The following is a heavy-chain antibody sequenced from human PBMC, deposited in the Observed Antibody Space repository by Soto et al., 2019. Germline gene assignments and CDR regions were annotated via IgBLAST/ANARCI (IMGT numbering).Heavy chain of an antibody. CDR2: ISAYNGNT. CDR3: ARVSSPPFIVGAIHFDY. J-gene: IGHJ4*02. V-gene: IGHV1-18*01. Sequence: ASVKVSCKASGYTFTSYGISWVRQAPGQGLEWMGWISAYNGNTNYAQKLQGRVTMTTDTSTSTAYMELRSLRSDDTAVYYCARVSSPPFIVGAIHFDYWGQGTLVTVSS. D-gene: IGHD1-26*01. CDR1: GYTFTSYG.